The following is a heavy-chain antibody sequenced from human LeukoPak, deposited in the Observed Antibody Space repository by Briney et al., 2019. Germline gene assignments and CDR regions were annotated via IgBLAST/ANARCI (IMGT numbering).Heavy chain of an antibody. CDR1: GFTFDDYA. CDR2: ISWNSGSI. V-gene: IGHV3-9*01. Sequence: GRSLRLSCAASGFTFDDYAMHWVRQAPGKGLEWVSGISWNSGSIGYADSVKGRFTISRDNAKNSLYLQMNSLRAEDTALYYSAKAQYGDYKIFDYWGQGTLVTVSS. D-gene: IGHD4-17*01. J-gene: IGHJ4*02. CDR3: AKAQYGDYKIFDY.